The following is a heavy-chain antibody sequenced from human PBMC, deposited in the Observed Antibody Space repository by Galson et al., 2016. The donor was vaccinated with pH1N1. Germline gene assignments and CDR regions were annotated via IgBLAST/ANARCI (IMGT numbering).Heavy chain of an antibody. J-gene: IGHJ4*02. Sequence: SETLSLTCTVSGGSISSSNYYWGWIRLPPGKGLEYIGNFYYSGSTYYNPSLKSRVTISIDTSKNRFSLNLTSVTAADTAVYFCARVFPHSSSWYRGISFDYWGQGALVTVSS. CDR1: GGSISSSNYY. D-gene: IGHD6-13*01. V-gene: IGHV4-39*07. CDR3: ARVFPHSSSWYRGISFDY. CDR2: FYYSGST.